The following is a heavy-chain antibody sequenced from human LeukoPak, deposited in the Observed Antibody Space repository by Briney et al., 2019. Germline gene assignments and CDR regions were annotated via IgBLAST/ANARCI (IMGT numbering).Heavy chain of an antibody. D-gene: IGHD3-9*01. CDR2: ISSSSSYI. CDR3: ARVPLRYFDPHAFDI. CDR1: GFTFSSYS. Sequence: GGSLRLSCAASGFTFSSYSMTWVRQAPGKGLEWVSSISSSSSYIYYADSVKGRFTISRDNAKNSLYLQMNSLRAEDTAVYYCARVPLRYFDPHAFDIWGQGTMVTVSS. J-gene: IGHJ3*02. V-gene: IGHV3-21*01.